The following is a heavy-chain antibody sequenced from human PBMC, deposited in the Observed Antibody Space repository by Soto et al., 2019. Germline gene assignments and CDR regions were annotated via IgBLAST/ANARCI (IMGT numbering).Heavy chain of an antibody. CDR1: GFTFSSYS. Sequence: EVQLVESGGGLVKPGGSLRLSCAASGFTFSSYSKNWVRQAPGKGLEWVSSISSSSSYIYYADSVKGRFTISRDNAKNSLYPQMNSLRAEDTAVYYCARSGRGYIAVAGEGPWYYYGMDVWGQGTTVTVSS. D-gene: IGHD6-19*01. CDR2: ISSSSSYI. J-gene: IGHJ6*02. CDR3: ARSGRGYIAVAGEGPWYYYGMDV. V-gene: IGHV3-21*01.